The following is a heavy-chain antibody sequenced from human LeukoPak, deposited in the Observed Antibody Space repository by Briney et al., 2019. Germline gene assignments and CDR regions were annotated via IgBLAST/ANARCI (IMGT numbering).Heavy chain of an antibody. J-gene: IGHJ5*02. Sequence: GGSLRLSCAASGFTFSGYWMSWVRQAAGKELEWVANIKEDGSEKYYVYSVKGRFTISRDNAKNSLYLQMNSLRVEDTAVYYCAGQGPRFDPWGQGTLVTVPS. V-gene: IGHV3-7*01. CDR3: AGQGPRFDP. CDR2: IKEDGSEK. CDR1: GFTFSGYW.